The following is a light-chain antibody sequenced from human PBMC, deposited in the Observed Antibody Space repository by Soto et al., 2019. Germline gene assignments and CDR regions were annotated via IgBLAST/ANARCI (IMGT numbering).Light chain of an antibody. CDR2: GAS. Sequence: ELVLTQSPDSLSLSPGERATVSCRASQSIGSSLSWYQHRPGQSPRLLLYGASYRTSGIPDRFTGSGSGTHFTLSVSKLEPEDFAVYYCQQNGSSPLYTFGQGTRLEI. CDR3: QQNGSSPLYT. CDR1: QSIGSS. V-gene: IGKV3-20*01. J-gene: IGKJ2*01.